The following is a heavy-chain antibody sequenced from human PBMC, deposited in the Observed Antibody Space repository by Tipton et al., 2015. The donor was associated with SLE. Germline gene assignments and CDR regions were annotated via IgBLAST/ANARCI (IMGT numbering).Heavy chain of an antibody. CDR1: GYTFTSYA. CDR3: ASTYCSGGSCYPDP. D-gene: IGHD2-15*01. Sequence: QLVQSGSELKKPGASVKVSCKASGYTFTSYAMNWVRQAPGQGLEWMGWINTNTGNPTYAQGFTGRFVFSLDTSVSTAYLQISSLKAEDTAVYYCASTYCSGGSCYPDPWGQGTLVTVSS. J-gene: IGHJ5*02. V-gene: IGHV7-4-1*02. CDR2: INTNTGNP.